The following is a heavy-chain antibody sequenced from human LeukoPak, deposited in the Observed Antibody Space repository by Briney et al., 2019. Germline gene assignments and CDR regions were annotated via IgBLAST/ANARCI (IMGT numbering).Heavy chain of an antibody. CDR2: IYISGST. J-gene: IGHJ4*02. CDR1: GGSISDNL. D-gene: IGHD3-10*01. Sequence: RPSETLSLTCTVSGGSISDNLWSWIRQPAGKGLEWIGRIYISGSTNYNPSLTSRVTMSVDTSKNQSSLKLSSVTAADTAVYYCAKGVGGSYYRYWGQGALVIVSS. CDR3: AKGVGGSYYRY. V-gene: IGHV4-4*07.